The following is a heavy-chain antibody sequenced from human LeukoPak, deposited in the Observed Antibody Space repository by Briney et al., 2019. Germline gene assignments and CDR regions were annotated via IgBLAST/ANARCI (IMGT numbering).Heavy chain of an antibody. CDR3: ARGFGRWEGVAFDI. CDR2: IIPILGIA. Sequence: ASVKVSCKASGGTFSSYAISWVRQAPGQGLEWMGRIIPILGIANYAQKFQGRVTITADKSTSTAYMELSSLRSEDTAVYYCARGFGRWEGVAFDIWGQGTMVTVSS. V-gene: IGHV1-69*04. D-gene: IGHD3/OR15-3a*01. CDR1: GGTFSSYA. J-gene: IGHJ3*02.